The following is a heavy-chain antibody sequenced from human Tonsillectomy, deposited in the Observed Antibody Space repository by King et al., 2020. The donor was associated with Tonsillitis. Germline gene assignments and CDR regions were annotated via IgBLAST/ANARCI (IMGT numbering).Heavy chain of an antibody. CDR1: GFPFGDYA. CDR3: TRGIYSLAFYYYMDV. CDR2: IRSKAYGGTP. J-gene: IGHJ6*03. V-gene: IGHV3-49*04. D-gene: IGHD4-11*01. Sequence: VQLVESGGGLVQPGRSLRLSCTVSGFPFGDYAMSWVRQAPGKGLDWVGFIRSKAYGGTPEYAASLKGRFIISRDDSKSIAFLQMNSLKTKDTAVYFCTRGIYSLAFYYYMDVWGKGTTVTVSS.